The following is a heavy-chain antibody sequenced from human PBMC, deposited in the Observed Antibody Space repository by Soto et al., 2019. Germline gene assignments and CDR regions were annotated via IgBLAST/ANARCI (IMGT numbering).Heavy chain of an antibody. D-gene: IGHD3-3*01. CDR3: ARAQGYDFWSGYYYYYYGMDV. CDR2: INHSGST. V-gene: IGHV4-34*01. CDR1: GGSFSGYY. J-gene: IGHJ6*02. Sequence: SETLSLTCAVYGGSFSGYYWSWIRQPPGKGLEWIGEINHSGSTNYNPSLKSRVTISVDTSKNQFSLKLSSVTAADTAVYYCARAQGYDFWSGYYYYYYGMDVWGQGTTVTVSS.